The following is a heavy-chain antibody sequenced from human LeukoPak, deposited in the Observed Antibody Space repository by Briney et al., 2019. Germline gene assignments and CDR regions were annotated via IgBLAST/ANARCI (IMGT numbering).Heavy chain of an antibody. Sequence: GGSLRLSCAASGFTVSSNYMSWVRQAPGKGLEWVSVIYSGGSTYYADSVKGRFTISRDNSENTLYLQINSLRAEDTAVYYCARSSIAARPFDYWGQGTLVTVSS. CDR3: ARSSIAARPFDY. CDR2: IYSGGST. V-gene: IGHV3-53*01. CDR1: GFTVSSNY. D-gene: IGHD6-6*01. J-gene: IGHJ4*02.